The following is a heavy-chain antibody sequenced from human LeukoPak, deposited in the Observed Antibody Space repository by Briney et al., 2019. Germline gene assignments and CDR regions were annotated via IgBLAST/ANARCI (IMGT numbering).Heavy chain of an antibody. Sequence: SETLSLTCTLSGGSISISTYYWGWIRQPPGKGLEWIGSMYYSGTTYYNPSLKSRVTISVDTSKKQFSRKLSSVTAADTAVYYCARQGSVVVAENPFDYWGQGTLVTVSS. CDR2: MYYSGTT. V-gene: IGHV4-39*01. J-gene: IGHJ4*02. CDR3: ARQGSVVVAENPFDY. CDR1: GGSISISTYY. D-gene: IGHD2-15*01.